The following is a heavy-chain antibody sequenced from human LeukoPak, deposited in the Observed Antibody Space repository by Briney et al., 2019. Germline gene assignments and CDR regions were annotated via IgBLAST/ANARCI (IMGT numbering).Heavy chain of an antibody. CDR3: ARGIGYCSGGSCGPDNWFDP. J-gene: IGHJ5*02. CDR1: GGSISSGGYY. CDR2: IYHSGST. Sequence: SETLSLTCTVSGGSISSGGYYWGWIRQPPGKGLEWIGSIYHSGSTYYNPSLKSRVTISVDTSKNQFSLKLSSVTAADTAVYYCARGIGYCSGGSCGPDNWFDPWGQGTLVTVSS. V-gene: IGHV4-39*07. D-gene: IGHD2-15*01.